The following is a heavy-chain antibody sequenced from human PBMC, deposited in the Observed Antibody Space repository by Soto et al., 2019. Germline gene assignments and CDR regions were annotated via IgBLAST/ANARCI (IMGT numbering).Heavy chain of an antibody. CDR1: GGTFSSYT. Sequence: SVKVSCKASGGTFSSYTISWVRQAPGQGLEWMGRIIPILGIANYAQKFQGRVTITADKSTSTAYMELSSLRSEDTAVYYCARDLSDHITMVRGVHYYYYGMDVWGQGTTVTVSS. CDR2: IIPILGIA. D-gene: IGHD3-10*01. J-gene: IGHJ6*02. CDR3: ARDLSDHITMVRGVHYYYYGMDV. V-gene: IGHV1-69*02.